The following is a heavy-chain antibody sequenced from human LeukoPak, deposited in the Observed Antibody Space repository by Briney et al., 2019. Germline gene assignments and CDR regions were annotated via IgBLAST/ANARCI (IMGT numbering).Heavy chain of an antibody. V-gene: IGHV3-15*01. CDR3: ASILYYDFWRYGMDV. CDR2: IKSKTDGGTT. J-gene: IGHJ6*02. D-gene: IGHD3-3*01. CDR1: GFTFSNAW. Sequence: GGSLRLPCAASGFTFSNAWMSWVRQAPGKGLEWVGRIKSKTDGGTTDYAAPVKGRFTISRDDSKNTLYLQMNSLKTEDTAVYYCASILYYDFWRYGMDVWGQGTTVTVSS.